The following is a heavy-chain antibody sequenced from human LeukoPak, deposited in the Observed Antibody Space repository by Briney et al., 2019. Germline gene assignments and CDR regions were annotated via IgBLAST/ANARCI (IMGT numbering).Heavy chain of an antibody. CDR1: GFTFSSYW. CDR3: ARDSSGWSNCYYYMDV. CDR2: INSDGSST. J-gene: IGHJ6*03. V-gene: IGHV3-74*01. Sequence: GGSLRLSCAASGFTFSSYWMHWVRQAPGKGLVWVSRINSDGSSTSYADSVKGRFTISRDNAKNTLYLQMNSLRAEDTAVYYCARDSSGWSNCYYYMDVWGKGTTVTVSS. D-gene: IGHD6-19*01.